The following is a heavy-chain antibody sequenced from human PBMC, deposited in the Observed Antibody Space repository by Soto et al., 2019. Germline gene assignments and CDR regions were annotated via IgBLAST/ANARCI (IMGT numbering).Heavy chain of an antibody. D-gene: IGHD2-2*01. CDR2: INPSGGTT. J-gene: IGHJ6*02. CDR3: ARDGNHCSTTSCPNNHHHYGMDV. Sequence: SVKVSCKASGYTFTSYYMHWVRQAPGQGLEWMGIINPSGGTTIYAPRFQGRVTLTRDTSTSTVYMELSSLRSADTAVYYCARDGNHCSTTSCPNNHHHYGMDVWGQGTTVTVSS. CDR1: GYTFTSYY. V-gene: IGHV1-46*01.